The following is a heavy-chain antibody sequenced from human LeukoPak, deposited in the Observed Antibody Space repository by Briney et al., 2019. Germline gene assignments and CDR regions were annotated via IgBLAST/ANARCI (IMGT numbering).Heavy chain of an antibody. D-gene: IGHD3-10*01. CDR1: GFTFDDYA. Sequence: GRSLRLSCAAYGFTFDDYAMHWVRQAPGKGLEWVSGISWNSGSIGYADSVKGRFTISRDNAKNSLYLQMNSLRAEDMALYYCAKDRGPGILWFGELLGGAFDIWGQGTMVTVSS. J-gene: IGHJ3*02. V-gene: IGHV3-9*03. CDR2: ISWNSGSI. CDR3: AKDRGPGILWFGELLGGAFDI.